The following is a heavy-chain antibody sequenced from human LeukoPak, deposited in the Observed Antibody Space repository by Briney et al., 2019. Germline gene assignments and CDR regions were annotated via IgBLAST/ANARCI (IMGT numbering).Heavy chain of an antibody. D-gene: IGHD3-22*01. V-gene: IGHV3-23*01. CDR2: ITDGDDTT. CDR3: ARLLTYDNGGADAFDI. J-gene: IGHJ3*02. Sequence: GGSLRLSCAASGFTFNTYAISWVRQAPGKGLEWVSSITDGDDTTYYADSVKGRFTISRDNSKNTLYLQMNSLRAEDTAVYYCARLLTYDNGGADAFDIWGQGTMVTVSS. CDR1: GFTFNTYA.